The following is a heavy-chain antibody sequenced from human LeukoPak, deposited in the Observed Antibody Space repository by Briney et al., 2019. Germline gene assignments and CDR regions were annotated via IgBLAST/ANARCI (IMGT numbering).Heavy chain of an antibody. J-gene: IGHJ6*03. CDR1: GYTFTSYY. Sequence: GASVKVSCKASGYTFTSYYIHWARQAPGQGLEWMGIINPSGGSTSYAQKFQGRVTMTSDTSTSTVYMELSSLRSEDTAVYYCARRVYCTSTSCFHYYYYMDVWGKGTTVTVSS. D-gene: IGHD2-2*01. CDR2: INPSGGST. CDR3: ARRVYCTSTSCFHYYYYMDV. V-gene: IGHV1-46*03.